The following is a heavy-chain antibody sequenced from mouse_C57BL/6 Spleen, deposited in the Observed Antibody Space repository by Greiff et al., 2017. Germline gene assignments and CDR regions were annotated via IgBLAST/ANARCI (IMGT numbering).Heavy chain of an antibody. V-gene: IGHV1-39*01. J-gene: IGHJ4*01. CDR1: GYSFTDYN. D-gene: IGHD1-1*01. CDR3: ARSYYGSSYYAMDY. CDR2: INPNYGIT. Sequence: VQLQQSGPELVKPGASVKISCKASGYSFTDYNMNWVKQSNGKSLEWIGVINPNYGITSYNQKFKGKATLTVDQSSSTAYMQLNSLTSEDSAVYYCARSYYGSSYYAMDYWGQGTSVTVSS.